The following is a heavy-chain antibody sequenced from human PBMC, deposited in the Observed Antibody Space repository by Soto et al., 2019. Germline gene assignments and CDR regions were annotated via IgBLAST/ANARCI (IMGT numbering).Heavy chain of an antibody. V-gene: IGHV4-4*07. CDR2: IYATGTT. J-gene: IGHJ5*02. Sequence: SETLSLSCTVSGASISGFYWSWIRKSAGKGLEWIGRIYATGTTDYNPSLKSRVMMSVDTSKKQFSLKLRSVTAADTAVYYCVRDGTKALRDWFDPWGQG. CDR1: GASISGFY. CDR3: VRDGTKALRDWFDP. D-gene: IGHD1-1*01.